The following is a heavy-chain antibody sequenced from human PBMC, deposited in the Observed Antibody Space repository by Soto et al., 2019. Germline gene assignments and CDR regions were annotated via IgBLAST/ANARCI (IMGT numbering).Heavy chain of an antibody. V-gene: IGHV1-69*01. CDR2: IIPIFGTA. D-gene: IGHD3-10*01. CDR1: GGTFSSYA. J-gene: IGHJ3*02. CDR3: SSPAPEIKYPFGADAFDI. Sequence: QVQLVQSGAEVKKPGSSVKVSCKASGGTFSSYAISWVRQAPGQGREWMGGIIPIFGTANYAQKFQGRVTITADESTSTAYMELISLRSEDTAVYYWSSPAPEIKYPFGADAFDIWGQVTMVTVSS.